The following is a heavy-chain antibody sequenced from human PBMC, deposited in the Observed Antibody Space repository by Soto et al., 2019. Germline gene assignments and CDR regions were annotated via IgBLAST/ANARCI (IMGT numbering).Heavy chain of an antibody. CDR3: ARQRTSVVTQAYFDV. J-gene: IGHJ4*02. V-gene: IGHV4-30-4*01. CDR2: IYYSGST. D-gene: IGHD2-21*02. Sequence: SETLSLTCTVSGGSISSGDYYWSWIRQPPGKGLEWIGYIYYSGSTYYNPSLKSRVTISVDTSKDQFSLKLKSVTAADTALYFCARQRTSVVTQAYFDVWGPGSLVTVSS. CDR1: GGSISSGDYY.